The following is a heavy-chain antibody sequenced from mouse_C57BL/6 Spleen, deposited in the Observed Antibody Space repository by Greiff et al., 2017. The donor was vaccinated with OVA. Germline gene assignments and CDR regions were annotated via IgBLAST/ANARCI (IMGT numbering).Heavy chain of an antibody. V-gene: IGHV5-17*01. J-gene: IGHJ1*03. CDR3: ARVPDGYYWYFDV. CDR2: ISSGSSTI. D-gene: IGHD2-3*01. Sequence: DVKLVESGGGLVKPGGSLKLSCAASGFTFSDYGMHWVRQAPEKGLEWVAYISSGSSTIYYADTVKGRFTISRDNAKNTLFLQMTSLRSEDTAMYYCARVPDGYYWYFDVWGTGTTVTVSS. CDR1: GFTFSDYG.